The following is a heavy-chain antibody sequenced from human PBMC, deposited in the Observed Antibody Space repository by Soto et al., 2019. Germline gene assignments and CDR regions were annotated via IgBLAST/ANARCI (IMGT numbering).Heavy chain of an antibody. CDR2: IKQDGSEK. CDR3: ARVLRFLEWSSPYFDY. CDR1: GFTFSSYW. Sequence: GGSLRLSCAASGFTFSSYWMSWVRQAPGKGLEWVANIKQDGSEKYYVDSVKGRFTISRDNAKNSLYLQMNSLRAKDTAVYYCARVLRFLEWSSPYFDYWGQGTLVTVSS. V-gene: IGHV3-7*05. J-gene: IGHJ4*02. D-gene: IGHD3-3*01.